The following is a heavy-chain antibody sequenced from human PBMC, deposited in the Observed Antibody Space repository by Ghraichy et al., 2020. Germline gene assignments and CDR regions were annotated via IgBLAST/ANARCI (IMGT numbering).Heavy chain of an antibody. CDR3: ARELDYGGNSLPTR. D-gene: IGHD4-23*01. CDR1: GGSISSGSYY. CDR2: TYTSGST. Sequence: SETLSLTCTVSGGSISSGSYYWSWIRQPAGKGLEWIGRTYTSGSTNYNPSLRSRVTISVDTSKNQFSLKLSSVTAADTAVYYCARELDYGGNSLPTRWGQGTLVTVSS. J-gene: IGHJ4*02. V-gene: IGHV4-61*02.